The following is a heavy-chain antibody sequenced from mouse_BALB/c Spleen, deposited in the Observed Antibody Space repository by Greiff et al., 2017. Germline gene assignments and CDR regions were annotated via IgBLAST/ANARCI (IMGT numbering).Heavy chain of an antibody. CDR3: AAWLLDAMDY. D-gene: IGHD2-3*01. Sequence: EVQRVESGAELVKPGASVKLSCTASGFNIKDTYMHWVKQRPEQGLEWIGRIDPANGNTKYDPKFQGKATITADTSSNTAYLQLSSLTSEDTAVYYCAAWLLDAMDYWGQGTSVTVSS. CDR2: IDPANGNT. CDR1: GFNIKDTY. J-gene: IGHJ4*01. V-gene: IGHV14-3*02.